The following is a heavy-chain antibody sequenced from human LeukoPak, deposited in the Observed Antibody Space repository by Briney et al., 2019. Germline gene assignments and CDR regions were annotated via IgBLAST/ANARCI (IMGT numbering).Heavy chain of an antibody. J-gene: IGHJ4*02. V-gene: IGHV2-5*02. Sequence: SGPTLVNPTQTLTLTCTFSGFSLSTIGVAVGWIRQPPGKALEWLALIYWDDDKRYSPSLKSRLTISKDTSKNQMVLTMTNMDPVDTGTYYCAYTNDCDDYWGQGTLVTVSS. CDR2: IYWDDDK. CDR3: AYTNDCDDY. D-gene: IGHD2-21*02. CDR1: GFSLSTIGVA.